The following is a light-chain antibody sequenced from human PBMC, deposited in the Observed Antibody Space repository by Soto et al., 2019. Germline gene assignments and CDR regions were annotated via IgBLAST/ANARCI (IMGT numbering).Light chain of an antibody. CDR1: QSVSSTY. CDR3: QQYGSSPPT. J-gene: IGKJ2*01. V-gene: IGKV3-20*01. Sequence: EIVLTQSPGTLSLSPGERATLSCRASQSVSSTYLAWYHQKPGQAPRLLIYGVSSRATGIPDRFSGSGSGTDFSLTISRLEPEDFAVYICQQYGSSPPTFRQGTKLEI. CDR2: GVS.